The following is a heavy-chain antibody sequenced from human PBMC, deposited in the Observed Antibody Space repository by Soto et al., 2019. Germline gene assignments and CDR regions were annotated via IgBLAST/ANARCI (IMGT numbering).Heavy chain of an antibody. CDR3: ARFSRYVDIVATTNYGMDV. CDR2: INPSGGST. Sequence: VKVSCEASRYTFPSYYMHWVRQAPGQGLEWMGIINPSGGSTSYAQKFQGRVTMTRDTSTSTVYMELSSLRSEDTAVYYCARFSRYVDIVATTNYGMDVWGQGTTVTVSS. D-gene: IGHD5-12*01. V-gene: IGHV1-46*01. J-gene: IGHJ6*02. CDR1: RYTFPSYY.